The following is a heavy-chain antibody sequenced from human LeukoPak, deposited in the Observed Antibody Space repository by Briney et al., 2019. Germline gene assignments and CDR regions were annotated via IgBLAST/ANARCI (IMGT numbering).Heavy chain of an antibody. CDR2: IYYSGST. V-gene: IGHV4-59*08. D-gene: IGHD6-6*01. CDR1: GGSISSYY. CDR3: ARLKLMYYYYGMDV. J-gene: IGHJ6*02. Sequence: SETLSLTCTVSGGSISSYYWSWIRQPPGKGLEWIGYIYYSGSTNYNPSLKSRVTISVDTSKNQFSLKLSSVTAADTAVYYCARLKLMYYYYGMDVWGQGTTVTVSS.